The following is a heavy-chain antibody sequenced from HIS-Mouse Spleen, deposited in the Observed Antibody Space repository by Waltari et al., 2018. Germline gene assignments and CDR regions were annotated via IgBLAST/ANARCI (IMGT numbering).Heavy chain of an antibody. V-gene: IGHV4-39*07. J-gene: IGHJ2*01. CDR3: AREIPYSSSWYDWYFDL. Sequence: QLQLQESGPGLVKPSETLSRTCTVSGGSISSSSYYWGWLRQPPGKGLEWIGSIDYSGSTYYNPSLKSRVTISVDTSKNQFSLKLSSVTAADTAVYYCAREIPYSSSWYDWYFDLWGRGTLVTVSS. CDR2: IDYSGST. D-gene: IGHD6-13*01. CDR1: GGSISSSSYY.